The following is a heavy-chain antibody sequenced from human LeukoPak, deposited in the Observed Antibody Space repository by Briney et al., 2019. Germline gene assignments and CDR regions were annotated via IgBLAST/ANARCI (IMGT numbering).Heavy chain of an antibody. CDR3: ARDNSVRDEAWWFSP. Sequence: PSETLSLTCTVSGGSISSYYWSWIRQPPGKGLEWIGYIYYSGSTNYNPSLKSRVTISVDTSKNQFSLKLSSVTAADTAVYYCARDNSVRDEAWWFSPWGQGTLVTVSS. D-gene: IGHD5-24*01. V-gene: IGHV4-59*01. CDR1: GGSISSYY. J-gene: IGHJ5*02. CDR2: IYYSGST.